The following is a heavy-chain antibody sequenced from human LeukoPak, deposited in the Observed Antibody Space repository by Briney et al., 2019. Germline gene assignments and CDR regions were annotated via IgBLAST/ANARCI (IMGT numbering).Heavy chain of an antibody. Sequence: SVKVSCKASVGTFSSYAISWVRQAPGQGLEWMGGIIPIFGTANYAQKFQCRVTITTDESTSTAYMELSSLRSEDTAVYYCARAVVPAAMGFYWFDPWGQGTLVTVSS. J-gene: IGHJ5*02. D-gene: IGHD2-2*01. CDR2: IIPIFGTA. V-gene: IGHV1-69*05. CDR1: VGTFSSYA. CDR3: ARAVVPAAMGFYWFDP.